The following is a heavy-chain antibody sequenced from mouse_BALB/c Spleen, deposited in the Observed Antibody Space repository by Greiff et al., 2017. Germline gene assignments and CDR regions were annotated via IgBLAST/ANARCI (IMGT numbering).Heavy chain of an antibody. CDR3: ARQGSTTATSAMDY. CDR2: ISNGGGST. Sequence: EVQGVESGGGLVQPGGSLKLSCAASGFTFSSYTMSWVRQTPEKRLEWVAYISNGGGSTYYPDTVKGRFTISRDNAKNTLYLQMSSLKSEDTAMYYGARQGSTTATSAMDYWGQGTSVTVSS. V-gene: IGHV5-12-2*01. J-gene: IGHJ4*01. CDR1: GFTFSSYT. D-gene: IGHD1-2*01.